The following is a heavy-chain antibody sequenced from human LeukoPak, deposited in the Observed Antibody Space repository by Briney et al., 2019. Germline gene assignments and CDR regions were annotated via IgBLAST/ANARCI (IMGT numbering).Heavy chain of an antibody. Sequence: ASVKVSFKASGYTLTGYYMHWVRQAPGQRLEWMGWINPNSGGTNYAQKFQGRVTMTRDTSISTGYMELGRVRSDDTAVYYCATLVIAVAGGFGDYWGQGTLVTVSS. CDR2: INPNSGGT. CDR1: GYTLTGYY. CDR3: ATLVIAVAGGFGDY. J-gene: IGHJ4*02. V-gene: IGHV1-2*02. D-gene: IGHD6-19*01.